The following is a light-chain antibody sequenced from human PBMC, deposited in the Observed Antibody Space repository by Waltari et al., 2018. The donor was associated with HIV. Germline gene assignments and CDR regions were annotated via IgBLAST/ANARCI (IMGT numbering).Light chain of an antibody. J-gene: IGLJ2*01. CDR1: STDVGPYDY. Sequence: QSALTHPPSASGSPAQSVTFSCTGTSTDVGPYDYVAWYQQHPGRAPQLLIYEVTKRAAGVPDRFSACQSGDAGSLTVSGLQAEEDGHYYCTAYGDSNGVFFGGGTKLTVL. CDR3: TAYGDSNGVF. V-gene: IGLV2-8*01. CDR2: EVT.